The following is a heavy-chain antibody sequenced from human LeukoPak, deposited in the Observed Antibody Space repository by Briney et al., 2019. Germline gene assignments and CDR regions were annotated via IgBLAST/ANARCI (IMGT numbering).Heavy chain of an antibody. J-gene: IGHJ4*02. Sequence: KSSETLSLTCTVSGDSISSSSYYWEWIRQPPGKGLEWIGSTFYSGSTYYNPSLKSRVTISVDTSKNEFSLKLSSVTAADTAVYYCARADWVYGGNSYSFDYWGQGTLVTVSS. V-gene: IGHV4-39*01. CDR1: GDSISSSSYY. CDR3: ARADWVYGGNSYSFDY. D-gene: IGHD4-23*01. CDR2: TFYSGST.